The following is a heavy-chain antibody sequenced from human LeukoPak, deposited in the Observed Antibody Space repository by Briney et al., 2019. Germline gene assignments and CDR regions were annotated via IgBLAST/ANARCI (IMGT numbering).Heavy chain of an antibody. D-gene: IGHD3-22*01. CDR3: AKDEAITMIVAVPRILDY. CDR1: GFTFSSYA. V-gene: IGHV3-23*01. Sequence: GGSLRLSCAASGFTFSSYAMSWVRQAPGKGLEWVSAISGSGGSTYYADSVKGRFTISRDNSKNTLYLQMNSLRAEDTAVYYCAKDEAITMIVAVPRILDYWGQGTLVTVSS. CDR2: ISGSGGST. J-gene: IGHJ4*02.